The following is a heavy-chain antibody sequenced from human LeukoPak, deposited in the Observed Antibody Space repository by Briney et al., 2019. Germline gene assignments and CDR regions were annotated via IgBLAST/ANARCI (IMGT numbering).Heavy chain of an antibody. Sequence: PGGSLRLSCEASRFIFSDYYMTWVRQAPGKGLEWISYISTTSGTVYYADSVKGRFTISRDNAQNSLYLQMTSLTTEDTAVYYCARDLSSHFYDFNGKFGYWGQGTLVTVSS. D-gene: IGHD3/OR15-3a*01. CDR1: RFIFSDYY. CDR2: ISTTSGTV. CDR3: ARDLSSHFYDFNGKFGY. J-gene: IGHJ4*02. V-gene: IGHV3-11*01.